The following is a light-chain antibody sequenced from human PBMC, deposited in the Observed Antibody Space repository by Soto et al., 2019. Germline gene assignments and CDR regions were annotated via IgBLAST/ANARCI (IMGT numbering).Light chain of an antibody. Sequence: EIVLTQSPGTLSLSPGERATLSCRASQSIPNNYLAWYQQKPGQAPRLLIDDAYRRATGIPDRFSCSGSGTDFTLNSSRLEPEDFAVYYCQQCATSPLTFGQGTKVEIK. J-gene: IGKJ1*01. CDR2: DAY. V-gene: IGKV3-20*01. CDR3: QQCATSPLT. CDR1: QSIPNNY.